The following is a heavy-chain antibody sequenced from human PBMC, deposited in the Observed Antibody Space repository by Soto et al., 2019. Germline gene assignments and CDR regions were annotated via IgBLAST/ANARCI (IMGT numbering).Heavy chain of an antibody. Sequence: PSETLSLTCAVYGGSFSGYYWSWIRQPPGKGLEWIGEINHSGSTNYNPSLKSRVTISVDTSKNQFSLKLSSVTAADTAVYYRARGWHCSSTSCYKAYYYYYYGMDVWGQGTTVTVSS. CDR2: INHSGST. V-gene: IGHV4-34*01. CDR1: GGSFSGYY. CDR3: ARGWHCSSTSCYKAYYYYYYGMDV. J-gene: IGHJ6*02. D-gene: IGHD2-2*02.